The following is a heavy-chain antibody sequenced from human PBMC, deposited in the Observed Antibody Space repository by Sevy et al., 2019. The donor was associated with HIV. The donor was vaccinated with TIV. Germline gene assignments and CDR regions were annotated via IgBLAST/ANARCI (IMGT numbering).Heavy chain of an antibody. V-gene: IGHV3-23*01. CDR3: VKEGRDDFNPYLDF. CDR2: VSRNGGTP. Sequence: GGSLRLSCAGSGFTFGGYMMNWVRQAPGRGLEWVARVSRNGGTPEYGDSAEGRFTISRDNSKNTVYLQLKELRAEDTALYYCVKEGRDDFNPYLDFWGQGILVTVSS. CDR1: GFTFGGYM. D-gene: IGHD3-10*01. J-gene: IGHJ4*02.